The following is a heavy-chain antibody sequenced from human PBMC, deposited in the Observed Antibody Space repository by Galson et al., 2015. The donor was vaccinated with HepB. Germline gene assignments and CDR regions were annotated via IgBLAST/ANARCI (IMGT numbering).Heavy chain of an antibody. Sequence: SVKVSCKASGYTFTDYYMHWLRRAPGQGLEYMAWINPESGDTYYAPKFRRRLTVTRDTSISTTYMELSSLTFDDTAVYYCSRDLTGAGGDFWGQGTLVTVSS. V-gene: IGHV1-2*02. D-gene: IGHD3-9*01. CDR1: GYTFTDYY. CDR2: INPESGDT. J-gene: IGHJ4*02. CDR3: SRDLTGAGGDF.